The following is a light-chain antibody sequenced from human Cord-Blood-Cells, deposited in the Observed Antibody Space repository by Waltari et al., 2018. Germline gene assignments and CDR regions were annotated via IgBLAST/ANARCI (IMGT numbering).Light chain of an antibody. Sequence: QPALTQPASVSGSPGQSITISCTGTSSAVGGYNYVSWYQQHPGKAPKLMIYDVSIRPSGVSNRFSGSKSSNTASLTISGLQAEDEADYYCSSYTSSSTLVFGTGTKVTVL. CDR1: SSAVGGYNY. CDR2: DVS. J-gene: IGLJ1*01. CDR3: SSYTSSSTLV. V-gene: IGLV2-14*01.